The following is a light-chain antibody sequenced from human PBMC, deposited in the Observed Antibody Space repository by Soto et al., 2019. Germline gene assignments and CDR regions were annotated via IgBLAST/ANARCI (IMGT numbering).Light chain of an antibody. CDR2: WAS. V-gene: IGKV4-1*01. CDR3: QQYYSTPWT. J-gene: IGKJ1*01. CDR1: QSVLSSSNNKNY. Sequence: VMTQSPDSLAVSLGERATINCKSSQSVLSSSNNKNYLAWYQQKPGQPPKLIIHWASTRDSGVPDRFSGSGSGADFTHPFSRRQAEEVASYYCQQYYSTPWTFGQGTKVEIK.